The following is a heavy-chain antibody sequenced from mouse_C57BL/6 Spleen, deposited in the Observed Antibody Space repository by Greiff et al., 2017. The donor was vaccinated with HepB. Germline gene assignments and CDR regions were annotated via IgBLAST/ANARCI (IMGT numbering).Heavy chain of an antibody. D-gene: IGHD3-2*02. CDR1: GYNFTSYW. CDR2: IHPNSGST. CDR3: ARDSSGYVCYFDY. J-gene: IGHJ2*01. V-gene: IGHV1-64*01. Sequence: QVQLQQPGAELVKPGASVKLSCKASGYNFTSYWMHWVKQRPGQGLEWIGMIHPNSGSTNYNEKFKSKATLTVDKSSSTAYMQLSSLTSEDSAVYYCARDSSGYVCYFDYWGQGTTLTVSS.